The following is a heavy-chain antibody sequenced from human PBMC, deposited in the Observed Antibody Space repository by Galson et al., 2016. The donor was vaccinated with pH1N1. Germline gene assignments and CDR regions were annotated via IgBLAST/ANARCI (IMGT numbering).Heavy chain of an antibody. CDR3: ARTAAAAYFDY. J-gene: IGHJ4*02. V-gene: IGHV1-18*01. D-gene: IGHD6-13*01. Sequence: SVKVSCKASGYTFTAYGINWVRQAPGQGLEWMGRISAINASPSYAQKFQGRVTMNSDPSTNTAYMELGSLRPDDTAVYYCARTAAAAYFDYCGQGTLITVSS. CDR1: GYTFTAYG. CDR2: ISAINASP.